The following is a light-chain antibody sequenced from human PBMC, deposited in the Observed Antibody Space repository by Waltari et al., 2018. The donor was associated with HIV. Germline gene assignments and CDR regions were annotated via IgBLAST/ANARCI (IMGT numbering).Light chain of an antibody. V-gene: IGLV3-25*03. J-gene: IGLJ2*01. CDR3: QSADSSGTS. Sequence: SDEVTQTPSVSVSPGQTARITCSGETLPKKFVYWYQQKPGQAPVVVIYKDNERPSGIPERFSGSSPGTRATLTISGVQAEDEADYYCQSADSSGTSFGGGTKLTVL. CDR2: KDN. CDR1: TLPKKF.